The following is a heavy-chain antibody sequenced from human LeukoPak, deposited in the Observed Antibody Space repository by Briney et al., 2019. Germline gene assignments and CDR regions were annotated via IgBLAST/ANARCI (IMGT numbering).Heavy chain of an antibody. V-gene: IGHV3-21*01. CDR3: ARDPGSAGL. CDR1: GFTFSSYA. Sequence: GGSLRLSCAASGFTFSSYAMSWVRQAPGKGLEWVSSITSSSSYIYYADSVKGRFTISRDDAKNSLYLQMNSLRAEDTAVYYCARDPGSAGLWGQGTLVTVSS. J-gene: IGHJ4*02. D-gene: IGHD3-10*01. CDR2: ITSSSSYI.